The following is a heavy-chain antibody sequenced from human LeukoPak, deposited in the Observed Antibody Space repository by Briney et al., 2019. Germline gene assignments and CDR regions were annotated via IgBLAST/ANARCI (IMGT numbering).Heavy chain of an antibody. J-gene: IGHJ6*03. D-gene: IGHD3-3*01. CDR3: AKESDGYYDFWSGNRIEYYMDV. CDR2: ISAYNGNT. CDR1: GYTFTSYG. Sequence: ASVKVSCKASGYTFTSYGISWVRQAPGQGLEWMGWISAYNGNTNYAQKLQGRVTMTTDTSTSTAYMELRSLRSDDTAVYYCAKESDGYYDFWSGNRIEYYMDVWGKGTTVTVSS. V-gene: IGHV1-18*01.